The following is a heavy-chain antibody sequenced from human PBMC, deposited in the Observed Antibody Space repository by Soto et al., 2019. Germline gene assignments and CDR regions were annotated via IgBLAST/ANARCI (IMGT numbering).Heavy chain of an antibody. V-gene: IGHV4-4*02. CDR2: FHHTGST. D-gene: IGHD3-3*01. CDR3: ASRGGLAYFDY. Sequence: QVQLQESGPGLVKPLGTLSLTCGVSGGSISSSNWWSWVRQPPGKGLEGIGEFHHTGSTNYNPSLKRRVTISLDKSKNQFSLKLTSVTAADTAVYYWASRGGLAYFDYWGQGTLVTVSS. J-gene: IGHJ4*02. CDR1: GGSISSSNW.